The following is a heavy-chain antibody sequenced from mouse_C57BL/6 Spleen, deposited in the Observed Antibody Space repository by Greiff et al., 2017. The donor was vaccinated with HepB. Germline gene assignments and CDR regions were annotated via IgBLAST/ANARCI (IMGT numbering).Heavy chain of an antibody. CDR2: ISDGGSYT. Sequence: EVQGVESGGGLVKPGGSLKLSCAASGFTFSSYAMSWVRQTPEKRLEWVATISDGGSYTYYPDNVKGRFTISRDNAKNNLYLQMSHLKSEDTAMYYCAREGTMVTGAWFAYWGQGTLVTVSA. CDR3: AREGTMVTGAWFAY. CDR1: GFTFSSYA. D-gene: IGHD2-2*01. J-gene: IGHJ3*01. V-gene: IGHV5-4*01.